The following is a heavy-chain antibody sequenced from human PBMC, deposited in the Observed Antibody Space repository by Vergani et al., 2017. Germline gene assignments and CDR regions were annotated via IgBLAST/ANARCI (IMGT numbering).Heavy chain of an antibody. CDR1: GFTFSSSW. CDR3: ASEMSALMVYGNDY. D-gene: IGHD2-8*01. Sequence: EVQLVESGGGLVQPGGSLRLSCAASGFTFSSSWMHWVRQAPGKGLVWVSRINTDGSSTNYADSVKGRFTISRDNAKNTLYLHMNSLRAEDTAVYYCASEMSALMVYGNDYWGQGTLVTVSS. J-gene: IGHJ4*02. V-gene: IGHV3-74*01. CDR2: INTDGSST.